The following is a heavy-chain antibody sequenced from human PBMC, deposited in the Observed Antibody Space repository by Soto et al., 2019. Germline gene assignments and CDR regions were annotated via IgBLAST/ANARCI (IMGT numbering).Heavy chain of an antibody. V-gene: IGHV1-69*13. CDR2: IIPIFGTA. CDR1: GGTFSSYA. D-gene: IGHD6-13*01. CDR3: ARDLEEQQLVRYYYGMDV. Sequence: SVKVSCKASGGTFSSYAISWVRQAPGQGLEWMGGIIPIFGTANYAQKFQGRVTITADESTSTAYMELSSLRSEDTAVYYCARDLEEQQLVRYYYGMDVWGQGTTVTVSS. J-gene: IGHJ6*02.